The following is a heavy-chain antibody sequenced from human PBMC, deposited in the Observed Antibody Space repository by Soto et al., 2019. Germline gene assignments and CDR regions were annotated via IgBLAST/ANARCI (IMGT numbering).Heavy chain of an antibody. CDR1: GFTFSSYA. J-gene: IGHJ4*02. CDR3: ARVGGGGYLADY. Sequence: QVQLVESGGGVVQPGRSLRLSCAASGFTFSSYAMHWVRQAPGKGLEWVAVISYDGSNKYYADSVKGRFTISRDNSKNTLYLQMNSLIAEDTAVYYCARVGGGGYLADYWGQGTLVTVSS. D-gene: IGHD3-22*01. V-gene: IGHV3-30-3*01. CDR2: ISYDGSNK.